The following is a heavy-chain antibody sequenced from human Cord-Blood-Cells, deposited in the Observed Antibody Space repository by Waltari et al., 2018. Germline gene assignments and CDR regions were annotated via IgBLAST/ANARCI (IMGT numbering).Heavy chain of an antibody. V-gene: IGHV4-34*01. D-gene: IGHD3-3*01. CDR3: AKGPGRFLEWLLGYYYMDV. CDR2: INHSGST. CDR1: GGSFSGYY. Sequence: QVQLQQWGAGLLKPSETLSLTCAVYGGSFSGYYWSWLRQRPGKGLEWIGEINHSGSTNYNPSLKSRVTISVDTSKNQFSLKLSSVTAADTAVYYCAKGPGRFLEWLLGYYYMDVWGKGTTVTVSS. J-gene: IGHJ6*03.